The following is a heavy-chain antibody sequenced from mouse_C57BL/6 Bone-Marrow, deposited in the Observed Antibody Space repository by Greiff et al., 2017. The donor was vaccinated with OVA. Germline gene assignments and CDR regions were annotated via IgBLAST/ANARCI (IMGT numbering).Heavy chain of an antibody. CDR3: ANPSLVDVSSYRY. CDR1: GYTFTDHT. V-gene: IGHV1-78*01. J-gene: IGHJ2*01. CDR2: IYPRDGST. Sequence: QVQLQQSDAELVKPGASVKISCKASGYTFTDHTIHWMKQRPEQGLEWIGYIYPRDGSTKYNEKFKGKATLTADKSSSTAYMQLNSLTSEDSAVYFWANPSLVDVSSYRYWGQGTTLTVSS. D-gene: IGHD1-1*01.